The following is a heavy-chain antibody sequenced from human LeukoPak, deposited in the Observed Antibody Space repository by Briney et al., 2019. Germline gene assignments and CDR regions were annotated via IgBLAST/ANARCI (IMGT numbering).Heavy chain of an antibody. CDR3: ARPGPGFWSGYYYD. J-gene: IGHJ4*02. V-gene: IGHV4-39*07. D-gene: IGHD3-3*01. Sequence: PSETLSLTCTVSGGSIRSTSYYWGWIRQPPGKGLEWIGEINHSGSTNYNPSLKSRVTISVDTSKNQFSLKLSSVTAADTAVYYCARPGPGFWSGYYYDWGQGTLVTVSS. CDR1: GGSIRSTSYY. CDR2: INHSGST.